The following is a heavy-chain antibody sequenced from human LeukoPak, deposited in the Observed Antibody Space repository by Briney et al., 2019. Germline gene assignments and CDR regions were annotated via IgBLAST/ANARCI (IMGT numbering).Heavy chain of an antibody. CDR1: GFPFGDYA. J-gene: IGHJ4*02. CDR3: TRAATYYYDSSGRIDY. V-gene: IGHV3-49*03. D-gene: IGHD3-22*01. Sequence: PGRSLRLSCTDSGFPFGDYAMSWFRQAPGKGLEWVGFIRSKAYGGTTEYAASVKGRFTISRDDSKSIAYLQMNSLKTEDTAVYYCTRAATYYYDSSGRIDYWGQGTLVTVSS. CDR2: IRSKAYGGTT.